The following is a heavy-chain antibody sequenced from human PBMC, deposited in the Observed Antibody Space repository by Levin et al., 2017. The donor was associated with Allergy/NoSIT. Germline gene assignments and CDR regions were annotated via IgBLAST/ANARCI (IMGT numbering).Heavy chain of an antibody. V-gene: IGHV4-61*01. CDR3: ARNRIIVSGGNDYYYGMDV. Sequence: LSLTCSVSGGSVSSGTYYWSWIRRPPGKGLEWIGYINYRGVTKYNPSLKSRVTISVDTSKNEFSLKVTSVTAADTAVYYCARNRIIVSGGNDYYYGMDVWGQGTTVTVSS. J-gene: IGHJ6*02. CDR1: GGSVSSGTYY. D-gene: IGHD5/OR15-5a*01. CDR2: INYRGVT.